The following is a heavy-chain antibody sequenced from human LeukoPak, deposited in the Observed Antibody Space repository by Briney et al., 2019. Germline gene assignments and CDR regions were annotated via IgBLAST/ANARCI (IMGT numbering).Heavy chain of an antibody. V-gene: IGHV4-34*01. Sequence: SETLSLTCAVYGGSFSGYYCSWIRQPPGKGLEWIGEINHSGSTNYNPSLKSRVTISVDTSKNQFSLKLSSVTAADTAVYYCARGRYLYDFWGQGTLVTVSS. CDR3: ARGRYLYDF. D-gene: IGHD3-3*01. CDR2: INHSGST. J-gene: IGHJ4*02. CDR1: GGSFSGYY.